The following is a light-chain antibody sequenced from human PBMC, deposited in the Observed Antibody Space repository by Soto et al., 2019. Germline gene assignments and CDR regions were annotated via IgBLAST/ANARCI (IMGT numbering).Light chain of an antibody. CDR1: SSDIGDYNY. Sequence: QSALTQPASVSGSPGQSITISCTGASSDIGDYNYVSWYQQHPGKAPKLIISEVTNRPSGVSNRFSGSKSGNTASLTISGLQAEDEADYYCSSYTSSSTLVFGTGTKVTVL. V-gene: IGLV2-14*01. J-gene: IGLJ1*01. CDR3: SSYTSSSTLV. CDR2: EVT.